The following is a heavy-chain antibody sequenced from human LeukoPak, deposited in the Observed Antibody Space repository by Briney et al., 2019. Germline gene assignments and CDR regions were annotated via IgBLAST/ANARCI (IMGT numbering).Heavy chain of an antibody. D-gene: IGHD3-3*02. CDR2: GYHSGIT. V-gene: IGHV4-30-2*01. Sequence: AQTLSLTCVVSGDFISSGGYSWSWIRQPPGKGLEWIGFGYHSGITYYNPSLQSRITISVDKSKNRFSLKLSSVTAADTAVYYCARRDGAIFGFDFWGQGTLVTVSS. J-gene: IGHJ4*02. CDR1: GDFISSGGYS. CDR3: ARRDGAIFGFDF.